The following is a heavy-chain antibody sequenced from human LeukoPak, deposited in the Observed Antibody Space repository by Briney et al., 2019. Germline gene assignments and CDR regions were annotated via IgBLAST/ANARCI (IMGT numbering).Heavy chain of an antibody. CDR2: VNRDGSET. CDR3: ARNNGMDV. V-gene: IGHV3-7*03. J-gene: IGHJ6*02. CDR1: GFTFSSYW. Sequence: GGSLRLSCAASGFTFSSYWMSWVRQAPGRGPEWVANVNRDGSETYYLDSVKGRFTISKDNAKNSPYLQMNSLRAEDTALYHCARNNGMDVWGQGTTVIVSS.